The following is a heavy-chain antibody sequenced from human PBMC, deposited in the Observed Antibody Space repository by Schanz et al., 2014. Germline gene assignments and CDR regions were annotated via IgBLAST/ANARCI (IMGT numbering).Heavy chain of an antibody. D-gene: IGHD3-22*01. CDR2: IGGSGDST. CDR1: GFTFSNHA. V-gene: IGHV3-23*04. CDR3: AKDGRLPYYGTGSDFDY. J-gene: IGHJ4*02. Sequence: EGQLVESGGGLVQPGGSLRLSCVVSGFTFSNHALSWVRQAPGKGLEWVSGIGGSGDSTHYADSVKGRFTTSRDNGKKSMYLQMNSLRAGDTAVYYCAKDGRLPYYGTGSDFDYWGQGTLVAVSS.